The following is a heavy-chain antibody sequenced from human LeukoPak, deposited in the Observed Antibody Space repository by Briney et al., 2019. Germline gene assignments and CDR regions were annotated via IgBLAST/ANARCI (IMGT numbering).Heavy chain of an antibody. D-gene: IGHD3-3*01. J-gene: IGHJ3*02. CDR3: ARSATDAFDI. CDR2: MNGDGTSI. Sequence: GGSLRLSCAASGFTFRSFWMHWVRQDPGKGLVWVSHMNGDGTSISYADSVKGRFTISRDNAKNTLYLQMNRLKAVDTAVYYCARSATDAFDIWGQGTMVTVSS. CDR1: GFTFRSFW. V-gene: IGHV3-74*01.